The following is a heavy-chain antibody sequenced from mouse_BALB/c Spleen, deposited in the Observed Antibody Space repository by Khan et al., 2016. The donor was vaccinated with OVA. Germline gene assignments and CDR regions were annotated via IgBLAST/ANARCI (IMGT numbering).Heavy chain of an antibody. Sequence: VKLQESGAELARPGASVTLSCKASGYTFTDYYINWLRQRTGQGLEWIGEIYPGSDNTYYNEKFKGKATLTADKSSSTAYMPLSSLTSEDSAVDFGAREWAAWFPYWGQGTLVTVSA. CDR2: IYPGSDNT. CDR3: AREWAAWFPY. CDR1: GYTFTDYY. V-gene: IGHV1-77*01. J-gene: IGHJ3*01.